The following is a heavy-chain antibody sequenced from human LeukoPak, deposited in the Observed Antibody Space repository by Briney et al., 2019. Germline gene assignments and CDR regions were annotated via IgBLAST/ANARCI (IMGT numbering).Heavy chain of an antibody. CDR1: GFTFSSYA. CDR3: AKDPPIAVAQFDY. J-gene: IGHJ4*02. Sequence: GGSLRLSCAASGFTFSSYAMSWVRQAPGKGLEWGSAISGSGGSTYYADSVKGRFTISRDNSKNTLYLQMNSLRAEDTAVYYWAKDPPIAVAQFDYWGQGTLVTVSS. D-gene: IGHD6-19*01. V-gene: IGHV3-23*01. CDR2: ISGSGGST.